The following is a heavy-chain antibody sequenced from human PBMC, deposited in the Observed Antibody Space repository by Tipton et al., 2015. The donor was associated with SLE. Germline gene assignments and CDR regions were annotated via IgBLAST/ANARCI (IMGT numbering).Heavy chain of an antibody. CDR2: INPNSGGT. J-gene: IGHJ4*02. D-gene: IGHD3-10*01. V-gene: IGHV1-2*02. CDR1: EGFSSYV. CDR3: ARAPPPTGLLWFRDHGWDY. Sequence: QLVQSGAEVKKPGSSLKVSCTASEGFSSYVISWVRQAPGQGLEWMGWINPNSGGTNYAQKFQGRVTMTRGTSISTAYMELSRLRSDDTAVYYCARAPPPTGLLWFRDHGWDYWGQGTLVTVSS.